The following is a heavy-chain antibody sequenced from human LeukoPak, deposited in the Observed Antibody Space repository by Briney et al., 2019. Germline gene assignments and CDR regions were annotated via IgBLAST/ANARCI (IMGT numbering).Heavy chain of an antibody. J-gene: IGHJ6*02. Sequence: GASVKVSCKASGYTFTSYDINWVRQATGQGLEWMGWMNPNSGNTGYAQKFQGRVTMTRNTSISTAYMELSSLRSEDTAVYYCARVPSYYDSSGYYRGYYYYGMDVWGQGTAVTVSS. CDR3: ARVPSYYDSSGYYRGYYYYGMDV. D-gene: IGHD3-22*01. CDR2: MNPNSGNT. CDR1: GYTFTSYD. V-gene: IGHV1-8*01.